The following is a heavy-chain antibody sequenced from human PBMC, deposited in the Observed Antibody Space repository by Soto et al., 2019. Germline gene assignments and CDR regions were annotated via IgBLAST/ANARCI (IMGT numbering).Heavy chain of an antibody. D-gene: IGHD6-19*01. V-gene: IGHV1-2*02. CDR2: INPNSGGT. CDR1: GYTFTGLY. J-gene: IGHJ5*02. CDR3: ARHWGFAVAGSRFDP. Sequence: ASVKVSCKASGYTFTGLYIHWVRLAPGQGLEWMGWINPNSGGTNYAEKFQGRVTMTRDTSISTAYMELSSLRSDDTSPYYCARHWGFAVAGSRFDPWGLGTLVTVSS.